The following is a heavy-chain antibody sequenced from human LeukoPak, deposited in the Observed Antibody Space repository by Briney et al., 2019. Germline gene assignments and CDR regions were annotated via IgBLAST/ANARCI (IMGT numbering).Heavy chain of an antibody. CDR1: GYTFTSYG. D-gene: IGHD2-2*01. V-gene: IGHV1-18*01. Sequence: ASVKVSRKASGYTFTSYGISWVRQAPGQGLEWMGWISAYNGNTNYAQKLQGRVTMTTDTSTSTAYMELRSLRSDDTAVYYCARAMFREVVPATWGQGTLVTVSS. J-gene: IGHJ5*02. CDR2: ISAYNGNT. CDR3: ARAMFREVVPAT.